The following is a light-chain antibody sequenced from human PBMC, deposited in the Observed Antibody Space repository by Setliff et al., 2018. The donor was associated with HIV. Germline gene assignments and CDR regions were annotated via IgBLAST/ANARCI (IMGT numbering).Light chain of an antibody. CDR1: SSDVGGYNS. CDR3: SSYSSTSTLYV. CDR2: EVS. V-gene: IGLV2-14*01. Sequence: SALTQPASVSGSPGQSITISCTGTSSDVGGYNSVSWYQQHPDRAPKLMIYEVSNRPSGVPDRFSGSKSGNTASLTISGLQAEDEADYYCSSYSSTSTLYVFGTGTKVTVL. J-gene: IGLJ1*01.